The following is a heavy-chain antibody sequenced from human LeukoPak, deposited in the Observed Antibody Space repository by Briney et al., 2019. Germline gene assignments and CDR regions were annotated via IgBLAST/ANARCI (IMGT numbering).Heavy chain of an antibody. CDR3: ASGPIRAARRYYYYYMDV. V-gene: IGHV1-69*05. Sequence: SVKVSCKASGGTFSSYAISWVRQAPGQGLEWMGGIIPIFGTANYAQKFQGRVTITTDESTSTAYMELSSLRSEDTAVYYCASGPIRAARRYYYYYMDVWGKGTTVTVSS. D-gene: IGHD6-6*01. J-gene: IGHJ6*03. CDR1: GGTFSSYA. CDR2: IIPIFGTA.